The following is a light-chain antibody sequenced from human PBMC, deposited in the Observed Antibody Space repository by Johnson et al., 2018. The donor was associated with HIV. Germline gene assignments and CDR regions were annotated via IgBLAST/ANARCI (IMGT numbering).Light chain of an antibody. Sequence: QSALTQPPSVSAAPGQKVTISCSGSSSNIGNNYVSWYQQLPGTAPKLLIYESNKRPSGIPDRFSGSKSDTSATLGITGLQTGDEADYYCGAWDSSLRVYVFGTGTKVTVL. CDR2: ESN. CDR1: SSNIGNNY. V-gene: IGLV1-51*02. CDR3: GAWDSSLRVYV. J-gene: IGLJ1*01.